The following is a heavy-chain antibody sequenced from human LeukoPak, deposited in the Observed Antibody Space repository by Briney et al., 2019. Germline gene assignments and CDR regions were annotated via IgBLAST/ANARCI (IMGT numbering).Heavy chain of an antibody. Sequence: GASVNVSCMATGYTYTAYYMHWVRQAPGQGLEWMGWIDSKNGDTKYAQKFQSRLTITRDTSIGIAYMELRSLKSDDTAVYYCASEAYRSGGRCSLQGVASWGQGTPVTVSS. V-gene: IGHV1-2*02. J-gene: IGHJ5*01. CDR3: ASEAYRSGGRCSLQGVAS. CDR2: IDSKNGDT. D-gene: IGHD2-15*01. CDR1: GYTYTAYY.